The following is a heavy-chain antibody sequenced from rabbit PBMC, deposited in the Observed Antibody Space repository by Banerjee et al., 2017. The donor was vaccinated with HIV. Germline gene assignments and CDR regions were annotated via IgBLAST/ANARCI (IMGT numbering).Heavy chain of an antibody. J-gene: IGHJ3*01. V-gene: IGHV1S45*01. CDR2: IHADSSGTT. Sequence: QEQLEESGGGLVKPEGSLTLTCKASGFDLSSYYYMCWVRQAPGKGLEWIACIHADSSGTTWYASWAKGRFTISKTSSTTVTLQMTSLTAADTATYFCARANSYSGWGSDLWGQGTLVTVS. D-gene: IGHD4-1*01. CDR1: GFDLSSYYY. CDR3: ARANSYSGWGSDL.